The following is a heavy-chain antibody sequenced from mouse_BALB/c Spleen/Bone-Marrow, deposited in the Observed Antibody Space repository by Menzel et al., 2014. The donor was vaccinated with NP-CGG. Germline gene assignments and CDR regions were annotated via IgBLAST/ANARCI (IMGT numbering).Heavy chain of an antibody. CDR3: TRGGNWEDFDY. CDR2: ISSGSSPT. CDR1: GFTFSSFG. Sequence: LMESGGCLVQPGGSRKLSCAASGFTFSSFGMHWVRQAPEKGLEWVAYISSGSSPTFYADTVKGRFTISRDNPKNTLFLQMTSLRSEDTAIYYCTRGGNWEDFDYWGQGTTLTVSS. V-gene: IGHV5-17*02. J-gene: IGHJ2*01. D-gene: IGHD4-1*01.